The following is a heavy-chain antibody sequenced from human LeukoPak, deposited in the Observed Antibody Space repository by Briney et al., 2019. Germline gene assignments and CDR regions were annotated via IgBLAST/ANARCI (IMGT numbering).Heavy chain of an antibody. CDR2: INPNSGGT. D-gene: IGHD6-13*01. CDR1: GYTFTGYY. CDR3: ARDSYSGSWYIRSTYDY. V-gene: IGHV1-2*02. J-gene: IGHJ4*02. Sequence: ASVKVSCKASGYTFTGYYMHWVRQAPGQGLEWMGWINPNSGGTNYAQKFQGRVTMTRDTSISTAYMELSRLRSDDTAVYYCARDSYSGSWYIRSTYDYWGQGTLVTVSS.